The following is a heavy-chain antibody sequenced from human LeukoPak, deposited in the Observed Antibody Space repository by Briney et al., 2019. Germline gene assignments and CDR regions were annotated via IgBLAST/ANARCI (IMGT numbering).Heavy chain of an antibody. CDR1: GFTFSSYA. J-gene: IGHJ6*04. Sequence: GESLRLSCAASGFTFSSYAMHWVRQAPGKGLEWVAVISYDGSNKYYADSVKGRFTISRDNSKNTLYLQMNSLRAEDTAVYYCARDRAYGSGSYSNYYYYYGMDAWGKGTTVTVPS. CDR3: ARDRAYGSGSYSNYYYYYGMDA. V-gene: IGHV3-30*04. D-gene: IGHD3-10*01. CDR2: ISYDGSNK.